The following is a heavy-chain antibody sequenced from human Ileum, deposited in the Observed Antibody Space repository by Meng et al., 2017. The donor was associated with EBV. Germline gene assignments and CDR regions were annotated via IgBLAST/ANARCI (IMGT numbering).Heavy chain of an antibody. D-gene: IGHD6-19*01. J-gene: IGHJ4*02. CDR2: IYHSGST. CDR3: ARVGQWLPIDY. Sequence: GPLEGWGPGLVNHSGTLSLTCAVSGGSISSSNWGSWVRQPPGKVLEWIGEIYHSGSTNYNPSLQSRVTISVDKSKNQFSLYLSSVTAADTAVYYCARVGQWLPIDYWGQGTLVTVSS. CDR1: GGSISSSNW. V-gene: IGHV4-4*02.